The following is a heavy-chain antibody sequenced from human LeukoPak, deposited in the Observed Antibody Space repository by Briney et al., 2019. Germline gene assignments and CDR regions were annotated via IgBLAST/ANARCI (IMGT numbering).Heavy chain of an antibody. Sequence: GGSLRLSCTASGFTFSNFYMTWIRQAPGKGLEHVSYISGSGSDTNYADSVRGRFTISRDNAKNSLYLQMNSLRDEDTAVYYCARYSGSHNGVDYWGQGTLVTVSS. CDR3: ARYSGSHNGVDY. CDR1: GFTFSNFY. J-gene: IGHJ4*02. CDR2: ISGSGSDT. D-gene: IGHD1-26*01. V-gene: IGHV3-11*06.